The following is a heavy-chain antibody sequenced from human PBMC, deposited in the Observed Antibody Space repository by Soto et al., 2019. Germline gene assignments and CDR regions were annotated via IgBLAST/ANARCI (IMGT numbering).Heavy chain of an antibody. CDR2: ISAYDGYT. CDR1: GYTFTDYG. D-gene: IGHD6-13*01. CDR3: ARESTSSWYLLY. Sequence: QVQLVQSGAEVKKPGASVKVSCKASGYTFTDYGISWVRQAPGQGLEWMGWISAYDGYTNYAQKVQGRVTMTTDTSPSPAYMELRSLRSDDTAVYFCARESTSSWYLLYCGQGTLVTVSS. V-gene: IGHV1-18*01. J-gene: IGHJ4*02.